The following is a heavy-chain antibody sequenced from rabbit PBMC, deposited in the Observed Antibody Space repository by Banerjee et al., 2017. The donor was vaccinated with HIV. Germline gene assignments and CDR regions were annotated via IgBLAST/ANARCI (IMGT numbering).Heavy chain of an antibody. J-gene: IGHJ4*01. Sequence: QSLEESGGDLVKPEGSLTLTCTASGFSFSSSYYMCWVRQAPGKGLEWIGCIYTGSGSTYYANWAKGRFTISKTSSTTVTLQITSLTAADTATYFCARADRYNTYGYAGYGYATWFNLWGPGHPGHRL. CDR1: GFSFSSSYY. CDR2: IYTGSGST. D-gene: IGHD6-1*01. CDR3: ARADRYNTYGYAGYGYATWFNL. V-gene: IGHV1S40*01.